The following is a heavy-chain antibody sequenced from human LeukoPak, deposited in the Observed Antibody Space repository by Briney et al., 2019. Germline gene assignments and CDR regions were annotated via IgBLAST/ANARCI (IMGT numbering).Heavy chain of an antibody. D-gene: IGHD2-15*01. J-gene: IGHJ5*02. CDR3: AREAAQGFDP. V-gene: IGHV4-59*01. CDR2: ISYSGYT. CDR1: GGSISSYY. Sequence: PSETLSLTCTVSGGSISSYYWSWIRQPPGKGLEWIGYISYSGYTNYNPSLKSRVTISVDTSKNQFSLKLTSVTAADTAVYYCAREAAQGFDPWGQGTLVTVSS.